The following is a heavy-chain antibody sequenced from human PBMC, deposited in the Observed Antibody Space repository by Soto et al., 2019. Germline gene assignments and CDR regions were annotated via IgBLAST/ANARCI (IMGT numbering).Heavy chain of an antibody. Sequence: ASVKVSCKASGYTFTGYYMHWVRQAPGQGLEWMGWINPNSGGTNYAQKFQGRVTMTRDTSISTAYMELSRLRSDDTAVYYCAREDYYYGSGSGYYGMDVWGQGTTVTVSS. D-gene: IGHD3-10*01. CDR3: AREDYYYGSGSGYYGMDV. J-gene: IGHJ6*02. CDR1: GYTFTGYY. V-gene: IGHV1-2*02. CDR2: INPNSGGT.